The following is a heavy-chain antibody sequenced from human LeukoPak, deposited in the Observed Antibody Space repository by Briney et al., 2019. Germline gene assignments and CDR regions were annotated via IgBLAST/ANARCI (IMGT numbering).Heavy chain of an antibody. V-gene: IGHV4-31*03. D-gene: IGHD1-14*01. CDR2: IYYSGNT. CDR1: GVSISSGGYC. J-gene: IGHJ6*03. Sequence: PSQTLSLTCTVSGVSISSGGYCWGWIRQHPGKGLEWIGYIYYSGNTYYNPSLKSRVTISVNTAKNQFSLKLSSVTAADTAVYYCARSVPPAQLTGGGYYYYYMDVWGKGTTVTVSS. CDR3: ARSVPPAQLTGGGYYYYYMDV.